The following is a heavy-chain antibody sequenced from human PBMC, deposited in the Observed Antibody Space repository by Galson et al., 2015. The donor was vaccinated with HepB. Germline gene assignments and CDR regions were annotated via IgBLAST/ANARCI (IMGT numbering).Heavy chain of an antibody. CDR2: IKQDGSEK. D-gene: IGHD3-22*01. V-gene: IGHV3-7*03. CDR3: ARGPFYYYDSSGYYVY. J-gene: IGHJ4*02. Sequence: SLRLSCAASGFTFSSYWMSWVRQAPGKGLEWVANIKQDGSEKYYVDSVKGRFTISRDNAKNSLYLQMNSLRAEDTAVYYCARGPFYYYDSSGYYVYWGQGTPVTVSS. CDR1: GFTFSSYW.